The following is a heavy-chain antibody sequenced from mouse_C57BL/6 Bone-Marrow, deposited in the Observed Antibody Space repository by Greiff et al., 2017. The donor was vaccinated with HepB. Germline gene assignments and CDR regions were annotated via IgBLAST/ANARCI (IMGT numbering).Heavy chain of an antibody. CDR3: ARPFDV. J-gene: IGHJ1*03. V-gene: IGHV5-15*01. CDR1: GFTFSDYG. Sequence: VQLKESGGGLVQPGGSLKLSCAASGFTFSDYGMAWVRQAPRKGPEWVAFISNLAYSIYYADTVTGRFTISRENAKNTLYLEMSSLRSEDTAMYYCARPFDVWGTGTTVTVSS. CDR2: ISNLAYSI.